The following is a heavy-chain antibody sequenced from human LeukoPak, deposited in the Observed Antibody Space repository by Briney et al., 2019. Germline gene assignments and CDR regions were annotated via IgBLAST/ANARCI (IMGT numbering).Heavy chain of an antibody. V-gene: IGHV3-30*02. CDR3: ARRRDI. J-gene: IGHJ3*02. Sequence: GGSLRLSCAASGLTFSRYGMHWVRQAPGKGLEWVAYIRYDGSYKHYADSVKGRFTISRDNAKNSLYLQMNSLKAEDTAVYYCARRRDIWGQGTMVTVSS. CDR1: GLTFSRYG. CDR2: IRYDGSYK.